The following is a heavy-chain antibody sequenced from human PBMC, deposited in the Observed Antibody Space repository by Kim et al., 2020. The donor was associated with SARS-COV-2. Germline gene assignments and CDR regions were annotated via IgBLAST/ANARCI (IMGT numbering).Heavy chain of an antibody. J-gene: IGHJ6*02. Sequence: GGSLRLSCAASGFTFSSCGMHWVRQAPGKGLEWVAVISYDGSNKYYADSVKGRFTISRDNSKNTLYLQMNSLRAEDTAVYYCAKEFSSSWTHTYYYYYGMDVWGQGTTVTVSS. CDR1: GFTFSSCG. V-gene: IGHV3-30*18. CDR2: ISYDGSNK. CDR3: AKEFSSSWTHTYYYYYGMDV. D-gene: IGHD6-13*01.